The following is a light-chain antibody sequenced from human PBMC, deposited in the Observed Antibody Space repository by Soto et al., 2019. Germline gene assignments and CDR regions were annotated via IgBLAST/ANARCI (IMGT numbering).Light chain of an antibody. V-gene: IGKV3D-20*02. J-gene: IGKJ5*01. CDR1: QSVGRSS. CDR2: GAS. Sequence: EIVLTPSPGTLSFSPRYTATLSCSSSQSVGRSSLSWYQQKPGQPPRLLISGASSRATGIPDRFVGSGSGADFSLTTSSREPEDVAVDYCQQGSNCPPSNFGQGTRLEIK. CDR3: QQGSNCPPSN.